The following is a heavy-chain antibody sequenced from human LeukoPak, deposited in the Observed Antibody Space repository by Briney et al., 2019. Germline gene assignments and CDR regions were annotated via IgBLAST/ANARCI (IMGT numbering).Heavy chain of an antibody. J-gene: IGHJ3*02. CDR1: GYTLTELS. CDR3: VTAGIQLWLRSGDAFDI. D-gene: IGHD5-18*01. CDR2: FDPEDGET. Sequence: ASVKVSCKVSGYTLTELSMHWVRQAPGKGLEWMGGFDPEDGETIYAQKFQGRVTMTEDTSTDTAYMELSSLRSEDTAVYYCVTAGIQLWLRSGDAFDIWGQGTMVTVSS. V-gene: IGHV1-24*01.